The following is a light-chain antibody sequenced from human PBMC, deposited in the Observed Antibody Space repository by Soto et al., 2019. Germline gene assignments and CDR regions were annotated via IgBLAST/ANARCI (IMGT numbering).Light chain of an antibody. J-gene: IGKJ1*01. CDR3: QQSTNWPPAT. Sequence: ETLMTPSPGTLSLSPGARSSLSCLSSQRVNSNYLAWYQQKPGQAPRLLIYDASNRATGIPARFSGSGSGTDFTLTIRSLEPEDFALYYCQQSTNWPPATFGKGTTGDIK. V-gene: IGKV3D-20*02. CDR2: DAS. CDR1: QRVNSNY.